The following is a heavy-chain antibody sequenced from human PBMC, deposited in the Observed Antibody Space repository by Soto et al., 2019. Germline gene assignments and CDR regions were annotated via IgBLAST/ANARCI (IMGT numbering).Heavy chain of an antibody. Sequence: GESLKISCKASGYNFNKYWIGWVRHMPGKGLEWMGIIYPGDSDTRYSPSFRGQVTISADRSINTAHLQWSSLKASDTAVYYCVRKMQEFCVTADVFDFWGQGTKVTVSS. CDR3: VRKMQEFCVTADVFDF. D-gene: IGHD3-10*01. CDR1: GYNFNKYW. J-gene: IGHJ3*01. V-gene: IGHV5-51*01. CDR2: IYPGDSDT.